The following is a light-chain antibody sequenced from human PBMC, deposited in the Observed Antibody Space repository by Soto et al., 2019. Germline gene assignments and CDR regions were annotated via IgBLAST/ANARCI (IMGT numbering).Light chain of an antibody. Sequence: DIQMTQSPSSLSASVGDRVTITCRASQSISSYLNWYQQKPGKAPKLLIYAASSLQSGVPSRFSGSGSGTDFTLTISSLQPEDFATYYCRQSYSTHPLTFGGGTKVEIK. CDR2: AAS. CDR1: QSISSY. V-gene: IGKV1-39*01. CDR3: RQSYSTHPLT. J-gene: IGKJ4*01.